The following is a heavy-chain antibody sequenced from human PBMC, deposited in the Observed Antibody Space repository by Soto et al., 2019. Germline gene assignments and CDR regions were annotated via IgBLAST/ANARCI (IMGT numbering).Heavy chain of an antibody. J-gene: IGHJ1*01. CDR2: ISGSGGTT. V-gene: IGHV3-23*01. D-gene: IGHD6-13*01. Sequence: GGSLRLSCAASGFSFSTYAMSWVRQAPGKGLEWVSGISGSGGTTYYADSVKGRFTISRDNSKNTLYLKVNSLRAEDTAVYYCAKDQAAAGTISRYFQHWGQGTLVTVSS. CDR1: GFSFSTYA. CDR3: AKDQAAAGTISRYFQH.